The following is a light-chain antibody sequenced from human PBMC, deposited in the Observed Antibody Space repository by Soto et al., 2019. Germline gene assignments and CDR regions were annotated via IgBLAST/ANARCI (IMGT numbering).Light chain of an antibody. Sequence: QSVLTQPPSVSGAXGQRVXISCTGSSSNIGAGYDVHWYQQLPGTAPKLLIYGNSNRPSGVPDRFSGSKSGTSASLAITGLQAEDEADYYCQSYDSSLSVVFGGGTKVTVL. CDR3: QSYDSSLSVV. CDR2: GNS. CDR1: SSNIGAGYD. J-gene: IGLJ2*01. V-gene: IGLV1-40*01.